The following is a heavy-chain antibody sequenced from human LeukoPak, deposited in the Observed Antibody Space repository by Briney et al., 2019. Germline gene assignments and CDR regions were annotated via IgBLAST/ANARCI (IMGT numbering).Heavy chain of an antibody. CDR1: GDSIISNIYW. Sequence: PSETLSLTCTVSGDSIISNIYWWNWLRLPPGKGLEWIGATFYTGRTFYSPSLKSRVSISVDTSKNQFSLALSSATAADTAVYYCARRRHNFDFYDVWGQGTRVTVSS. V-gene: IGHV4-39*01. D-gene: IGHD3/OR15-3a*01. CDR2: TFYTGRT. J-gene: IGHJ3*01. CDR3: ARRRHNFDFYDV.